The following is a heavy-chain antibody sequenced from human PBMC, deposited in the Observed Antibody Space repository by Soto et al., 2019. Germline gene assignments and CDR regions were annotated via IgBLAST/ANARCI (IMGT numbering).Heavy chain of an antibody. D-gene: IGHD2-21*01. V-gene: IGHV3-7*03. CDR3: ALGEYYFDY. CDR1: GFTFSSYR. J-gene: IGHJ4*02. CDR2: IKQDGSEK. Sequence: PGGSLRLSCAASGFTFSSYRMNWVRQAPGKGLEWVANIKQDGSEKSYVDSVKGRFTISRDNDTNSLYLKMNSLRAEDTDVYYCALGEYYFDYWGQGTLVTVSS.